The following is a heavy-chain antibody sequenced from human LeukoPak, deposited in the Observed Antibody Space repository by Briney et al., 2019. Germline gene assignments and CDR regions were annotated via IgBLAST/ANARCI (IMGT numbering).Heavy chain of an antibody. Sequence: SETLSLTCAVYGGSFSGYYWSWIRQPPGKGLEWIGEINHSGSTNYNPSLKSRVTISVDTSKNQFSLKLGSVTAADTAVYYCARGRFGDYWGQGTLVTVSS. CDR3: ARGRFGDY. D-gene: IGHD3-10*01. CDR2: INHSGST. J-gene: IGHJ4*02. V-gene: IGHV4-34*01. CDR1: GGSFSGYY.